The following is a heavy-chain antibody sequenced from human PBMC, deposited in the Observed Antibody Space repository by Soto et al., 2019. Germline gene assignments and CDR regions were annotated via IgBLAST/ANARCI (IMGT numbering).Heavy chain of an antibody. Sequence: ASVKVSCKASGYPFSSYGITWVRQAPGQGLEWMGWTSAFYGNSTYSEKFQGRVTMTIDTSTNTAYMDLRSLKSDDTAVYYCARLVVAGSLLDYWGLGTLVTVSS. V-gene: IGHV1-18*04. CDR1: GYPFSSYG. D-gene: IGHD2-15*01. CDR2: TSAFYGNS. CDR3: ARLVVAGSLLDY. J-gene: IGHJ4*02.